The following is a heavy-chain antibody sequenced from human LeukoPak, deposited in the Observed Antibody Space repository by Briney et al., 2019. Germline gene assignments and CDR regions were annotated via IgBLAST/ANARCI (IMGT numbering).Heavy chain of an antibody. CDR3: ARGRLWNIDY. CDR2: ISSSSSYI. CDR1: GFTFSSYS. D-gene: IGHD1/OR15-1a*01. J-gene: IGHJ4*02. V-gene: IGHV3-21*01. Sequence: GGSLRLSCAASGFTFSSYSMNWVRQAPGKGLEWVSSISSSSSYIYYADSVKGRFTISRDNTKNTVYLQMNSLRAEDTAVYYCARGRLWNIDYWGQGTLVTVSS.